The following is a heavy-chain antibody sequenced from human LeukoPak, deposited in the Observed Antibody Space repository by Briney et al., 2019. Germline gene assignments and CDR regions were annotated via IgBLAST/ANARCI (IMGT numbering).Heavy chain of an antibody. CDR2: IYHGGST. J-gene: IGHJ5*02. CDR1: GYSINSAYY. D-gene: IGHD2-2*01. CDR3: AKSSNWFDP. Sequence: SETLSLTCTVSGYSINSAYYWGWIRQPPEKGLEWIGSIYHGGSTYFNPSLKSRVTISIDTSKNQFSLKLSSVTAADMAVYYCAKSSNWFDPWGQGTLVTVSS. V-gene: IGHV4-38-2*02.